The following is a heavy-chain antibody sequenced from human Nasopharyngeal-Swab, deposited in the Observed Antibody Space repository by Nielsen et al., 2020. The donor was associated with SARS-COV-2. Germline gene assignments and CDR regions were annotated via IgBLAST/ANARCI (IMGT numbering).Heavy chain of an antibody. J-gene: IGHJ3*02. CDR1: GYSFTSYW. D-gene: IGHD2-21*01. Sequence: GESLQVSCQGSGYSFTSYWIGWVRQMPGKGLEWMGIIYPGDSDTRYSPSFQGQVTISADKSISTAYLQWSSLKASDTAMYYCARRTVAYCGGDCYSVAFDIWGQGTMVTVSS. CDR3: ARRTVAYCGGDCYSVAFDI. CDR2: IYPGDSDT. V-gene: IGHV5-51*01.